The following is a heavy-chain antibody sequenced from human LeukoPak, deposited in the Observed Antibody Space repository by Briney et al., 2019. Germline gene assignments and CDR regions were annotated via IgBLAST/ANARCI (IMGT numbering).Heavy chain of an antibody. Sequence: GGSLRLSCAVSGFTFRTYWMHWVRQVPGEGLVWVSRINEDGSITNYADSVKGRFSISRDNAKNTLYLQMNSLRAEDTAVYYCAKDQGFRFDPWGQGTLVTVSS. CDR2: INEDGSIT. J-gene: IGHJ5*02. CDR1: GFTFRTYW. V-gene: IGHV3-74*01. CDR3: AKDQGFRFDP.